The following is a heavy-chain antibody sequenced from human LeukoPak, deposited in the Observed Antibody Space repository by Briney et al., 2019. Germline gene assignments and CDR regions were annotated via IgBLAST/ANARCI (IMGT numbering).Heavy chain of an antibody. J-gene: IGHJ4*02. D-gene: IGHD6-25*01. CDR2: IYYSGST. CDR3: ARDLNRGDTDSIAAGKATR. CDR1: GGSISSSSYY. Sequence: SETLSLTCTVSGGSISSSSYYWGWIRQPPGKGLEWIGSIYYSGSTYYNPSLKSRVTISVDTSKNQFSLKLSSVTAADTAVYYCARDLNRGDTDSIAAGKATRWGQGTLVTVSS. V-gene: IGHV4-39*07.